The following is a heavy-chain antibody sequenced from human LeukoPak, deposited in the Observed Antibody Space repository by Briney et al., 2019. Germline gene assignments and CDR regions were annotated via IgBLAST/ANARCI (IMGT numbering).Heavy chain of an antibody. J-gene: IGHJ3*02. V-gene: IGHV3-30*18. CDR2: ISYDGSNK. D-gene: IGHD3-10*01. CDR3: AKTTGGSGKAFDI. Sequence: GGSLRLSCAASGFTFSRYGMHWVRQAPGKGLEWVAVISYDGSNKYYADSVKGRFTISRDNSKNTLYLQMDSLRAEDTAVYYCAKTTGGSGKAFDIWGQGTMVTVSS. CDR1: GFTFSRYG.